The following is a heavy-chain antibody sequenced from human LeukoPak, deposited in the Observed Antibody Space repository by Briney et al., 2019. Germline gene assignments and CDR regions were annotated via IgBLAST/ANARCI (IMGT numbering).Heavy chain of an antibody. J-gene: IGHJ3*02. V-gene: IGHV5-51*01. CDR3: ARPKRRVTIFGVVMGAFDI. CDR1: GYSFTSYW. CDR2: IYPGDSDT. D-gene: IGHD3-3*01. Sequence: GESLKISCKGSGYSFTSYWIGWVRQMPGKGLEWMGIIYPGDSDTRYSPSFQGQVTISADKSISTAYLQWSSLKASDTAMYYCARPKRRVTIFGVVMGAFDIWGQGTMVTVSS.